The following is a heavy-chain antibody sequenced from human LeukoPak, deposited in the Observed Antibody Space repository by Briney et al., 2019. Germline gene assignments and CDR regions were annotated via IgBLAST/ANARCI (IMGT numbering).Heavy chain of an antibody. J-gene: IGHJ3*02. Sequence: SETLSLTCTVSDGSISSYYWSWIRQPAGKGLEWIGRIYTSGSTNYNPSLKSRVTMSVDTSKNQFSLKLSSVTAADTAVYYCARDPNTYYYDSSGYYGDAFDIWGQGTMVTVSS. V-gene: IGHV4-4*07. CDR2: IYTSGST. CDR1: DGSISSYY. D-gene: IGHD3-22*01. CDR3: ARDPNTYYYDSSGYYGDAFDI.